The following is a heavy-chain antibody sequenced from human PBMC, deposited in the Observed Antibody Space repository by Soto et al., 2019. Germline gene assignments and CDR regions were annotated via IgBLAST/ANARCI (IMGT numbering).Heavy chain of an antibody. CDR3: ASRYSKIGFEP. J-gene: IGHJ5*02. CDR2: IYYSGST. CDR1: GVSISSGGYY. V-gene: IGHV4-31*03. D-gene: IGHD3-22*01. Sequence: SETLSLTCTVSGVSISSGGYYWSWIRQHPGKGLEWIGYIYYSGSTYYNPSLKSRVTISVDTSKNQFSLKLSSVTAADTAVYYCASRYSKIGFEPWGQGTLVTVSS.